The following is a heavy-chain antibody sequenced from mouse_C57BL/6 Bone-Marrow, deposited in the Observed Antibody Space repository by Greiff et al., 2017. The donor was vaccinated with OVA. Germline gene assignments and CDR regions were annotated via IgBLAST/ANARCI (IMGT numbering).Heavy chain of an antibody. CDR2: ISDGGSYT. Sequence: EVKLVESGGGLVKPGGSLKLSCAASGFTFSSYAMSWVRQTPEKRLEWVATISDGGSYTYYPDNVKGRFTISRDNAKNNLYLQMSHLKSEDTAMYYCARDQCYYYFVYWGQGTTLTVSS. D-gene: IGHD2-12*01. CDR1: GFTFSSYA. CDR3: ARDQCYYYFVY. V-gene: IGHV5-4*01. J-gene: IGHJ2*01.